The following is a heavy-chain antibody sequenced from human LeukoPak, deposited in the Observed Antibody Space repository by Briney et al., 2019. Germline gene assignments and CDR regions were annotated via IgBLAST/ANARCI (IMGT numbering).Heavy chain of an antibody. CDR3: ARGPDYFDY. CDR2: TRNKANSYTT. CDR1: GFTFSDHY. J-gene: IGHJ4*02. Sequence: GGSLRLSCAASGFTFSDHYMDWVRQAPGKGLEWVGRTRNKANSYTTEYAASVKGRFTISRDDSKNSLYLQINSLKTEDTAVYYCARGPDYFDYWGQGTLVTVSS. V-gene: IGHV3-72*01.